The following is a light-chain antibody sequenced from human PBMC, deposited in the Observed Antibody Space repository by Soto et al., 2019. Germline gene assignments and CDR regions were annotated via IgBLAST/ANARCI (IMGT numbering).Light chain of an antibody. Sequence: QPVLAQPASVSGSPGQSITISCTGTSSDVGAYNYVSWYHQHHPGKAPELIIYDVTDRPSGVSTRFSGSKPGNTASLTISGLQAEDEGDYYCSSYTTIKTVIFGGGTKLTVL. V-gene: IGLV2-14*01. CDR3: SSYTTIKTVI. CDR2: DVT. CDR1: SSDVGAYNY. J-gene: IGLJ2*01.